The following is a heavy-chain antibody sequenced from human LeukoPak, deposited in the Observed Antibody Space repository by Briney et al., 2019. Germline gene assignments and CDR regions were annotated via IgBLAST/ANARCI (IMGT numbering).Heavy chain of an antibody. D-gene: IGHD6-19*01. Sequence: GASVKVSCKASGYTFTGYYMHWVRQAPGQGLEWMGWINPNSGGTNYAQKFQGRVTMTRDTSISTAYMELSRLRSDDTAVYYCASVGIAVAGTFDYWSQGTLVTVSS. J-gene: IGHJ4*01. V-gene: IGHV1-2*02. CDR2: INPNSGGT. CDR3: ASVGIAVAGTFDY. CDR1: GYTFTGYY.